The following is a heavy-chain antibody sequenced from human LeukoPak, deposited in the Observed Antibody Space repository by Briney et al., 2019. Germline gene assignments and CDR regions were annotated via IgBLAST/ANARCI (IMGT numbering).Heavy chain of an antibody. Sequence: SETLSLTCTVSGGSISSNSYYWGWIRQPPGKGLEWIGSIYYSGSTYYNPSLKSRVTISVDTSKTHFSLKLSSVTAADTAVYYCARDLGNYYDSSAHRTNWFDPWGQGTLVTVSS. CDR3: ARDLGNYYDSSAHRTNWFDP. V-gene: IGHV4-39*02. CDR2: IYYSGST. CDR1: GGSISSNSYY. D-gene: IGHD3-22*01. J-gene: IGHJ5*02.